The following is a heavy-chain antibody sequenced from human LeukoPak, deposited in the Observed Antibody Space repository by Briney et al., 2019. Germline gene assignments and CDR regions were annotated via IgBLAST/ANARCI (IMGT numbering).Heavy chain of an antibody. CDR3: AKDLEGNYYENYDTFDI. Sequence: GGSLRLSCAASGLTFSSYAMSWVRQAPGKGLEWVSAISGSGGSTYFADSVKGRFTISRDNSKNTLYLQMNSLRAEDTAVYYCAKDLEGNYYENYDTFDIWGQGTMVTVSS. V-gene: IGHV3-23*01. CDR2: ISGSGGST. D-gene: IGHD1-26*01. J-gene: IGHJ3*02. CDR1: GLTFSSYA.